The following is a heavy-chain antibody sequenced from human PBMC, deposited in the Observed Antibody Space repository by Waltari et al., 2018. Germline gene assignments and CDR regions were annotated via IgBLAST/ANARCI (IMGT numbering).Heavy chain of an antibody. Sequence: QVQLQESGPGLVKPSQTLSLTCTVSGGSISSGGYYWSWIRQHPGKGLEWIGDIYSSGSTYSNPSLKSRVTIPVDTSKNQFSLKLSSVTAADTAVYYCARGSLSPVDVWGQGTTVTVSS. V-gene: IGHV4-31*03. J-gene: IGHJ6*02. CDR2: IYSSGST. CDR3: ARGSLSPVDV. CDR1: GGSISSGGYY.